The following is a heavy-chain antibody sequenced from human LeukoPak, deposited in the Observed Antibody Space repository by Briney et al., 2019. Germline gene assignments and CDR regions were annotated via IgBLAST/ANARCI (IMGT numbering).Heavy chain of an antibody. J-gene: IGHJ6*04. V-gene: IGHV3-33*01. CDR3: ARDMDCSSTSCYQGDYYYYGMDV. CDR2: IWYAGSNK. D-gene: IGHD2-2*01. Sequence: GGSLRLSCAASGFTFSSYGMHWVRQAPGKGLEGVAVIWYAGSNKYCADSVKGRFTISRDNSKNTLYLQMNSLRAEDTAVYYCARDMDCSSTSCYQGDYYYYGMDVWGKGTTVTVSS. CDR1: GFTFSSYG.